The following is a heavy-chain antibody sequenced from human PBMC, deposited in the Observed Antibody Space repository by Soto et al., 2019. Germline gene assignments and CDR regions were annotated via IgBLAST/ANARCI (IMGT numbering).Heavy chain of an antibody. CDR1: SGSISSSNW. V-gene: IGHV4-4*02. J-gene: IGHJ5*02. CDR2: IYHSGST. Sequence: SETLSLTCAVSSGSISSSNWWSWVRQPPGKGLEWIGEIYHSGSTNYNPSLKSRVTISVDKSKNQFSLKLSSVTAADTAVYYCARGLADSSGRAARLDPWGQGTLVTVSS. D-gene: IGHD2-15*01. CDR3: ARGLADSSGRAARLDP.